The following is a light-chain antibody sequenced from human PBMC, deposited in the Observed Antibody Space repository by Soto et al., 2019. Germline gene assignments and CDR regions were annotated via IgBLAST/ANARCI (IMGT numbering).Light chain of an antibody. V-gene: IGKV1-5*03. Sequence: DIQMTQSPSTLSASVGDRVTITCRASQSISTWLAWYQQKPGKAPKLLIYKASSLESVVPSRFRGSGSGTEFTLTISSLQPDDFATYYCQQYSSYSYSFGQGTKVDIK. J-gene: IGKJ2*03. CDR3: QQYSSYSYS. CDR2: KAS. CDR1: QSISTW.